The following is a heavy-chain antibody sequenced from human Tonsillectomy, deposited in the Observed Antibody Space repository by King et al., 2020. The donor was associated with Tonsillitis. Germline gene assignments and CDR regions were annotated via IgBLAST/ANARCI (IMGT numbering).Heavy chain of an antibody. CDR2: ISSSSRYI. D-gene: IGHD6-13*01. CDR3: AILIAAAGTDYYYYGMDV. CDR1: GFTFSSYS. V-gene: IGHV3-21*01. J-gene: IGHJ6*02. Sequence: VQLVESGGGLVKPGGSLRLSCAASGFTFSSYSMNWVRQAPGKGLEWVSSISSSSRYIYYADSLKGRFTISRDNAKNSLYLQMNSLRAEDTAVYYCAILIAAAGTDYYYYGMDVWGQGTTVTVS.